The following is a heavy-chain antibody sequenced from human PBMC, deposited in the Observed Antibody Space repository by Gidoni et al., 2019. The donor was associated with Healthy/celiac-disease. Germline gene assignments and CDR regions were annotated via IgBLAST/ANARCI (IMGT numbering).Heavy chain of an antibody. Sequence: QVQLVQSGAEVKKPGSSVKVSCKASGGTFSSYTISWVRQAPGQGLEWLGRIIPLLGIANYAQKFQGRVTITADKSTSTAYMELSSLRSEDTAVYYCARVSEMAVDYWGQGTLVTVSS. CDR3: ARVSEMAVDY. D-gene: IGHD6-19*01. V-gene: IGHV1-69*02. CDR1: GGTFSSYT. J-gene: IGHJ4*02. CDR2: IIPLLGIA.